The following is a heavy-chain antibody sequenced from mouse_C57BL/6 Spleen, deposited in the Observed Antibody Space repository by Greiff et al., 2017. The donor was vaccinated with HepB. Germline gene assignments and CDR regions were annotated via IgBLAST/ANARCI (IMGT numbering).Heavy chain of an antibody. CDR2: ISSGGDYI. CDR3: TREYDYDELHAMDY. Sequence: EVQRVESGEGLVKPGGSLKLSCAASGFTFSSYAMSWVRQTPEKRLEWVAYISSGGDYIYYADTVKGRFTISRDNARNTLYRQMSSLKSEDTAMYYCTREYDYDELHAMDYWGQGTSVTVSS. CDR1: GFTFSSYA. V-gene: IGHV5-9-1*02. J-gene: IGHJ4*01. D-gene: IGHD2-4*01.